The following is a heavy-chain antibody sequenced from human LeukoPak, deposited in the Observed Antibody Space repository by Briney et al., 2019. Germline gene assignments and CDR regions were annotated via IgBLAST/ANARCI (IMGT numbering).Heavy chain of an antibody. CDR2: IYHSGRT. CDR3: ARDRGGSYRALRSWFDP. D-gene: IGHD1-26*01. Sequence: SETLSLTCAVSGGSISSSNWWSWVRQPPGKGLEWIGEIYHSGRTNYSPTLKRRVTISVHKYKNHFSLNLSSVTAADTAVYYCARDRGGSYRALRSWFDPWGQGTLVTVSS. CDR1: GGSISSSNW. J-gene: IGHJ5*02. V-gene: IGHV4-4*02.